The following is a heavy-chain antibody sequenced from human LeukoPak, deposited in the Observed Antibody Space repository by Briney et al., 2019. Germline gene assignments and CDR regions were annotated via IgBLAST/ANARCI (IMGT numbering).Heavy chain of an antibody. J-gene: IGHJ3*02. CDR1: GYTFTSYY. D-gene: IGHD3-22*01. CDR3: ARDPHGRRYYDSSGYYGGAFDI. V-gene: IGHV1-46*01. CDR2: INPSGGST. Sequence: ASVKVSYKASGYTFTSYYMHWVRQAPGQGLEWMGIINPSGGSTSYAQKFQGRVTMTRDTSTSTVYMELSSLRSEDTAVYYCARDPHGRRYYDSSGYYGGAFDIWGQGTMVTVSS.